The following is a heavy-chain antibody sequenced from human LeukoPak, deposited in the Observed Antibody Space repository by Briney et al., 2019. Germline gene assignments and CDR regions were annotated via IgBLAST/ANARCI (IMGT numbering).Heavy chain of an antibody. V-gene: IGHV5-51*01. CDR3: ARPRSIEMATITDAFDI. CDR2: IYPGDSDT. Sequence: GESLKISCKGSGYSFTSYWIGWVRQMPGKGLEWMGIIYPGDSDTRYSPSFQGPVTISADKAISTAYLQWSSLEASDTAMHYCARPRSIEMATITDAFDIWGQGTMVTVSS. D-gene: IGHD5-24*01. J-gene: IGHJ3*02. CDR1: GYSFTSYW.